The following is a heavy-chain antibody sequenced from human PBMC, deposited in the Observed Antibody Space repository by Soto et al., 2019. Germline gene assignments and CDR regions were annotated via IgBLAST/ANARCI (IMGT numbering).Heavy chain of an antibody. V-gene: IGHV4-39*01. J-gene: IGHJ5*02. D-gene: IGHD6-25*01. CDR3: ARSYSTGSIPNWIDP. Sequence: SETLSLTCTVSGAPISSTNYYWGWIRQPPGKGLEWIGTIYYTGNTYYNSSLESRVTISIDTSKNQFSLRLNSMTAADTAVYYCARSYSTGSIPNWIDPWGQGTLVTVSS. CDR1: GAPISSTNYY. CDR2: IYYTGNT.